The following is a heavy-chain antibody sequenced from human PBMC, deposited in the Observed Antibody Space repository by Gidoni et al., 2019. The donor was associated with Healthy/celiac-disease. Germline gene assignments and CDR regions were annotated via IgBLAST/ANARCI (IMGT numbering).Heavy chain of an antibody. Sequence: QVQLQQWGAGLLKPSETLSLTCAVYGGSFSGYYWSWIRQPPGKGLEWIGEINHRGSTNYNPSLKSRVTISLDTPKNQFSLKLSSVTAADTAVYYCARERGRIWSGYYRGQNYGMDVWGQGTTVTVSS. CDR2: INHRGST. CDR1: GGSFSGYY. CDR3: ARERGRIWSGYYRGQNYGMDV. D-gene: IGHD3-3*01. V-gene: IGHV4-34*01. J-gene: IGHJ6*02.